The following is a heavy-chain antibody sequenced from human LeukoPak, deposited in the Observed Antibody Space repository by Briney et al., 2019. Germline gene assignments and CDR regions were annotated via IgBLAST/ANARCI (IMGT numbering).Heavy chain of an antibody. CDR2: ISSSSSYI. V-gene: IGHV3-21*01. J-gene: IGHJ3*02. CDR1: GFTFSSYS. D-gene: IGHD5-12*01. CDR3: AKVWATYAFDI. Sequence: GGSLRLSCAASGFTFSSYSMNWVRQAPGKGLEWVSSISSSSSYIYYADSVKGRFTISRDNAKNSLYLQMNSLRTEDTAVYYCAKVWATYAFDIWGQGTMVTVSS.